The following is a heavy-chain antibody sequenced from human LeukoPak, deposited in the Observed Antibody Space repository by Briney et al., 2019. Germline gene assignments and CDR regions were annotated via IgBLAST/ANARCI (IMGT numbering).Heavy chain of an antibody. CDR2: ISYDGSNK. CDR3: ATLKWFGELSVDY. J-gene: IGHJ4*02. D-gene: IGHD3-10*01. CDR1: GFTFSSYA. Sequence: PGRSLRLSCAASGFTFSSYAMHWVRQAPGKGLEWVAVISYDGSNKYYADSVKGRFTISRDNSKNTLYLQMNSLRAEDTAVYYCATLKWFGELSVDYWGQGTQATVSS. V-gene: IGHV3-30-3*01.